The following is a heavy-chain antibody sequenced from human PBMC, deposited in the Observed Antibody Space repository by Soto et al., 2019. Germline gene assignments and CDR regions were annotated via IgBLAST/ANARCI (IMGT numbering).Heavy chain of an antibody. D-gene: IGHD2-2*01. CDR3: ASFEGVVVPAAIEYYGMDV. Sequence: EVQLVESGGGQVKPGGSLRLSCAASGFTFSSYSMNWVRQAPGKGLEWVSSISSSSSYIYYADSVKGRFTISRDNAKNSLYLQMNSLRAEDTAVYYCASFEGVVVPAAIEYYGMDVWGQGTTVTVSS. V-gene: IGHV3-21*01. CDR1: GFTFSSYS. J-gene: IGHJ6*02. CDR2: ISSSSSYI.